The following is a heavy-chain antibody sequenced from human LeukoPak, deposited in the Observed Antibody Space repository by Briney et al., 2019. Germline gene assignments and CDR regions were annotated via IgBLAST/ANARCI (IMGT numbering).Heavy chain of an antibody. D-gene: IGHD4/OR15-4a*01. CDR3: ARTGMTMVPKIDY. CDR1: GYTFTSYD. J-gene: IGHJ4*02. CDR2: MNPNSGNT. Sequence: ASVKVSCKASGYTFTSYDINWVRQATGQGLEWMGWMNPNSGNTGYAQKFQGRVTMTRNTSISTAYMELSSLRSEDTAMYYCARTGMTMVPKIDYWGQGTLVTVSS. V-gene: IGHV1-8*01.